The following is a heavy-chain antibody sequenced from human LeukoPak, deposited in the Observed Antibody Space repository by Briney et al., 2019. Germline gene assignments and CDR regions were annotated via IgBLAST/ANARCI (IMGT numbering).Heavy chain of an antibody. CDR3: ARVSCSSTSCPDY. CDR2: INHSGST. D-gene: IGHD2-2*01. Sequence: PSETLSLTCAVHGGSFSGYYWSWIRQPPGKGLEWIGEINHSGSTNYNPSLKSRVTISVDTSKNQFSLKLSSVTAADTAVYYCARVSCSSTSCPDYWGQGTLVTVSS. V-gene: IGHV4-34*01. J-gene: IGHJ4*02. CDR1: GGSFSGYY.